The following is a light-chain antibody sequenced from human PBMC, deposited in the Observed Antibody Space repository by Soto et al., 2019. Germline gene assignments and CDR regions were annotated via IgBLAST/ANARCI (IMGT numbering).Light chain of an antibody. CDR1: QSVRTN. Sequence: EIVMTQSPATLSVSLGERATLSCRASQSVRTNLAWYQQKPGQAPRLLFYGASTRATGIPARFSGSGSGTEFTLTISSLQSEDFAVYYCQQYNNWPPWTFGQGTKVEIK. J-gene: IGKJ1*01. CDR3: QQYNNWPPWT. CDR2: GAS. V-gene: IGKV3-15*01.